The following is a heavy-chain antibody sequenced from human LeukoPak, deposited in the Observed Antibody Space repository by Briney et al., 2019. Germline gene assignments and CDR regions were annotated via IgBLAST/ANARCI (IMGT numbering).Heavy chain of an antibody. CDR1: GYTFTGFY. D-gene: IGHD3-10*01. V-gene: IGHV1-2*02. J-gene: IGHJ4*02. CDR2: INPDTVGT. CDR3: ARGGVITLDY. Sequence: ASVKVSCKASGYTFTGFYIHWVRQAPGQGLEWMGWINPDTVGTNYAQKFQGRVTMTRDTSISTAYMALSSLRSDDTAVYYCARGGVITLDYWGQGTLVTVSS.